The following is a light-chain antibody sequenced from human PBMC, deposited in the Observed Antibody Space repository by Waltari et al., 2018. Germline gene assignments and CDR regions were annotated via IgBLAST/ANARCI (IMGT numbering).Light chain of an antibody. CDR1: SSHIETNT. J-gene: IGLJ1*01. CDR3: AAWDDGLNGYV. CDR2: TNN. V-gene: IGLV1-44*01. Sequence: QSVLTQPPSASGTPGQRVTISCSVTSSHIETNTVTWYQPLPGTAPKLLIYTNNHRPSGVPDRFSGSKSGTSASLAISGLQSEDEADYYCAAWDDGLNGYVFGTGTKVTVL.